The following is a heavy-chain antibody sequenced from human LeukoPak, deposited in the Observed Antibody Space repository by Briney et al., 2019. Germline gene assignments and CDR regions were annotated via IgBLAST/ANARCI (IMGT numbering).Heavy chain of an antibody. CDR2: ISSSGSAI. J-gene: IGHJ4*02. CDR1: GFTFSSYW. Sequence: GGSLRLSCAASGFTFSSYWMSWVRQAPGKGLEWVSDISSSGSAIYYADSVKGRFTISRDNAKSSLYLQMNTLRAEDTAVYYCARAIFGVVTYFDYWGQGTLVTVSS. V-gene: IGHV3-48*04. CDR3: ARAIFGVVTYFDY. D-gene: IGHD3-3*01.